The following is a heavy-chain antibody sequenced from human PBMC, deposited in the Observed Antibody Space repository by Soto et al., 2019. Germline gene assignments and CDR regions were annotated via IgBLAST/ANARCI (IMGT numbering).Heavy chain of an antibody. CDR3: ARGRESYYLDV. CDR2: INPSGGST. Sequence: QVQLVQSGAEVKKPGASVKVSCKASGYTFTNYYMHWVRPAPGQGLEWMGIINPSGGSTSYAQKFQGRVTMTRDTSTSTVYMGLSSRRSEDTAVYYCARGRESYYLDVWGQGTTVTVSS. D-gene: IGHD3-10*01. V-gene: IGHV1-46*01. CDR1: GYTFTNYY. J-gene: IGHJ6*02.